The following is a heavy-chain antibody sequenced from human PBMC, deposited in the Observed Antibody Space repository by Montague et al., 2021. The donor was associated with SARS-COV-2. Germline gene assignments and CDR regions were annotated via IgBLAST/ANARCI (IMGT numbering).Heavy chain of an antibody. CDR3: ARETMTADAFDI. D-gene: IGHD1-14*01. CDR2: FYSVGST. V-gene: IGHV4-59*02. CDR1: GASVSSSD. J-gene: IGHJ3*02. Sequence: SETLSLTCTVSGASVSSSDWGWIRQSPGKGLEWVGYFYSVGSTDYKPSLKSRVTISRDTSKNQFSLKVRSVTAADTAIYYCARETMTADAFDIWGQGTMVTVSS.